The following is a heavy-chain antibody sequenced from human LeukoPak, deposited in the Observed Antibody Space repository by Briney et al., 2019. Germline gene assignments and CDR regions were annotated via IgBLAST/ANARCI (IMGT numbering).Heavy chain of an antibody. Sequence: GGSLRLSCAASGFTFNSYAMSWVRQSPERGLEWVSAISGTGGSTSYADSLKGRFTISRDNSKNTLYLQMSSLTAEDTAVYYCAKECGRDYDDRAFDIWGQGTMVTVSS. CDR1: GFTFNSYA. CDR2: ISGTGGST. J-gene: IGHJ3*02. V-gene: IGHV3-23*01. CDR3: AKECGRDYDDRAFDI. D-gene: IGHD3-22*01.